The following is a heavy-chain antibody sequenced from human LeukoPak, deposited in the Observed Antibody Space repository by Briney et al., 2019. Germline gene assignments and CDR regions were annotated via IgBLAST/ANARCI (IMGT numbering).Heavy chain of an antibody. CDR1: GFTFSSYG. V-gene: IGHV3-33*01. CDR2: IWYDGSNK. J-gene: IGHJ4*02. CDR3: ARDSLEMATIDY. D-gene: IGHD5-24*01. Sequence: PGGSLRLSCAASGFTFSSYGMHWVRQAPGKGLEWVAVIWYDGSNKYYADSVKGRFTISRDNSKNTLYLQMNSLRAEDTAVYYCARDSLEMATIDYWGGGTLVSVSS.